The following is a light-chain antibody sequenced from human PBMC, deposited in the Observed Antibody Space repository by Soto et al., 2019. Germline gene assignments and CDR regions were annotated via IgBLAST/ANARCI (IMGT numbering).Light chain of an antibody. CDR3: QQYYSYPWT. CDR1: QGISSY. CDR2: AAS. J-gene: IGKJ1*01. V-gene: IGKV1-8*01. Sequence: AIRMTQSPSSLSASTGDRVATAVLASQGISSYLAWYQQKPGKAPKLLIYAASTLQSGVPSRFSGSGSGTDFTLTISCPQSEDFATYYCQQYYSYPWTFGQGTKVDIK.